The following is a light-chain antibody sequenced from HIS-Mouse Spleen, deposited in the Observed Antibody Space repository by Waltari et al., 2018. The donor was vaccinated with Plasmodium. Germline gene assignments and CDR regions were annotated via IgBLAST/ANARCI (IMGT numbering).Light chain of an antibody. V-gene: IGLV3-10*01. Sequence: SYELTQPPSVSVSPGQTARITCSGAALPKTYAYWYQQKPGQAPVLVIYEDSKRPSGIPERFSGSSSGTMATLTISGAQVEDEADYYCYSTDSSGNHSRVFGGGTKLTVL. CDR1: ALPKTY. CDR3: YSTDSSGNHSRV. CDR2: EDS. J-gene: IGLJ3*02.